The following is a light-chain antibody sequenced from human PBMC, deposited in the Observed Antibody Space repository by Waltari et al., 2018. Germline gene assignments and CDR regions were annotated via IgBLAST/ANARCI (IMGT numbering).Light chain of an antibody. Sequence: EIVLKPSSGTLSLVPGERATLSCRASQSVSKFLAWYQQKPGQAPRLLIYDASSRATGIPDRFSGSGSGTDFSLTISRLEPEDFAVYYCQKYESLPATFGQGTKVEIK. J-gene: IGKJ1*01. CDR2: DAS. V-gene: IGKV3-20*01. CDR3: QKYESLPAT. CDR1: QSVSKF.